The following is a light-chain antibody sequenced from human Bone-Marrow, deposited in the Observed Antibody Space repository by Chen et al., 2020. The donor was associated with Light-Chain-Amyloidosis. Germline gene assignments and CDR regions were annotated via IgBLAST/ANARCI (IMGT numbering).Light chain of an antibody. CDR3: QVWDATTLQVV. Sequence: SFVLTQSPSVSLAPGQTAGITCGVNDIGSKSVHWYQQRPGQATVLVIYYDTDRPSGIPERFSGSNSGNTATQTISRVEAGDEADYYCQVWDATTLQVVFGGGTKLSVL. CDR1: DIGSKS. V-gene: IGLV3-21*04. CDR2: YDT. J-gene: IGLJ2*01.